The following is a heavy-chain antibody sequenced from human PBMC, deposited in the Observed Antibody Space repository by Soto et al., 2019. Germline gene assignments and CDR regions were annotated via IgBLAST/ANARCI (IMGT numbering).Heavy chain of an antibody. J-gene: IGHJ6*02. D-gene: IGHD3-9*01. CDR1: GFTFSSYG. CDR2: ISYDGSNK. V-gene: IGHV3-30*18. CDR3: AKVDWYLEGYYYGMDV. Sequence: PGGSLRLSSAASGFTFSSYGMHRVRQAPGKGLEWVAVISYDGSNKYYADSVKGRFTISGDNSKNTLYLQMNSLRAEDTAVYYCAKVDWYLEGYYYGMDVWGQGTTVTVSS.